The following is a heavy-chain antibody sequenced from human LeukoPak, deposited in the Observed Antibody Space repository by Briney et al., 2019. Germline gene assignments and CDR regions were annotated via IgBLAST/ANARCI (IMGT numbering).Heavy chain of an antibody. CDR2: IKSKTVGGTT. D-gene: IGHD3-22*01. CDR1: GSTFSNAW. V-gene: IGHV3-15*01. J-gene: IGHJ4*02. Sequence: EGSLRLSCAASGSTFSNAWMSWVRQAPGKGLEWFGRIKSKTVGGTTDYAAPVKGRLTISRDDSKNTLYLQMNSLKTEDTAVYYCTTLTYYYDSTGVDYWGQGTLVTVSS. CDR3: TTLTYYYDSTGVDY.